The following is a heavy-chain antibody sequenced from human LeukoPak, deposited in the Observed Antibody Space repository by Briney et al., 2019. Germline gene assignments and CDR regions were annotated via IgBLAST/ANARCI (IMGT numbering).Heavy chain of an antibody. CDR1: GFTFSAYG. J-gene: IGHJ4*02. V-gene: IGHV3-30*01. CDR3: ARGTWEHQWLFDS. D-gene: IGHD1-26*01. CDR2: IAFDGNNK. Sequence: GKSLRLSCAASGFTFSAYGLHWVRQAPGKGLEWVALIAFDGNNKYFADSVKGRFTISRDNSKNTLSLQMNSLRADDTAVYYCARGTWEHQWLFDSWGQRTPVIVSS.